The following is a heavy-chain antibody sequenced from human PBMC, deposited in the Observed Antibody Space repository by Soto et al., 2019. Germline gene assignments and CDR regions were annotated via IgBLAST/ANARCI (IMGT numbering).Heavy chain of an antibody. J-gene: IGHJ4*02. CDR2: ISYDGSNK. Sequence: QPGGSLRLSCAASGFTFSSYAMHWVRQAPGKGLEWVAVISYDGSNKYYADSVKGRFTISRDNSKNTLYLQMNSLRAEDTAVYYCARDKGIGQLDYWGQGTLVTVSS. V-gene: IGHV3-30-3*01. CDR3: ARDKGIGQLDY. CDR1: GFTFSSYA.